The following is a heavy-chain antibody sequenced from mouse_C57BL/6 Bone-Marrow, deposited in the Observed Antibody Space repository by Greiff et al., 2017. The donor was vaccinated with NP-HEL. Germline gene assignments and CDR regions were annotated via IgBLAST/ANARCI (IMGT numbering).Heavy chain of an antibody. Sequence: VQLQQSGAELVSPGASVQLSCTASGYPFPDYFINWVHPSPGQGLSWIARIYPGSGNTYYNEKFKGKATLTAEKSSSTAYMQLSSLTSEDAAVYFCVYYYGSSYWYFDVWGTGTTVTVSS. D-gene: IGHD1-1*01. CDR2: IYPGSGNT. J-gene: IGHJ1*03. V-gene: IGHV1-76*01. CDR1: GYPFPDYF. CDR3: VYYYGSSYWYFDV.